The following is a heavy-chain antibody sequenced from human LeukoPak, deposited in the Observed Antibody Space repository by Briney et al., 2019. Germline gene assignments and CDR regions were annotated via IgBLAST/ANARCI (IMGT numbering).Heavy chain of an antibody. V-gene: IGHV4-59*01. D-gene: IGHD1-7*01. CDR1: GGSISSYY. CDR2: IHYSGNT. J-gene: IGHJ5*02. Sequence: SETLSLTCTVSGGSISSYYWSWIRQPPGKGLEWLGYIHYSGNTNYNPSLKSRVTISVDTSKNQFSLKLSSVTAADTAVYYCARASLGWNYHWFDPWGQGTLVTVSS. CDR3: ARASLGWNYHWFDP.